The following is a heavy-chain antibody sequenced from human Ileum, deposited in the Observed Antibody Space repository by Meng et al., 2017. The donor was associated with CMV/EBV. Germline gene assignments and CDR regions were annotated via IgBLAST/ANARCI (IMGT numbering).Heavy chain of an antibody. D-gene: IGHD4-17*01. CDR3: VARGDYGDQHY. Sequence: GGSLRLSCTPSGFTFSPYAMHWVRQPPGKGLEWVAFIRYDGSIQNYADSVKGRFTIFRDNSKNTLYQQMNSLRAEDTALYYCVARGDYGDQHYWGQGTLVTVSS. J-gene: IGHJ4*02. CDR1: GFTFSPYA. V-gene: IGHV3-30*02. CDR2: IRYDGSIQ.